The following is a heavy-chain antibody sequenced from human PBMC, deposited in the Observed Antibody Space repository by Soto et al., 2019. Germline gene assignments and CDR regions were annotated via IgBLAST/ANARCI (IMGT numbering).Heavy chain of an antibody. D-gene: IGHD3-3*01. J-gene: IGHJ3*02. Sequence: SETLSLTCSVSGASLSGASYYWTWIRQHPGKGLEWIGYIYSSRSTYYNPSLKSRVTISEDTSKNQFSLTLTSMTAADTAVYYCARSIFRATHAFDIWGQGTMVTVSS. CDR2: IYSSRST. CDR1: GASLSGASYY. V-gene: IGHV4-31*02. CDR3: ARSIFRATHAFDI.